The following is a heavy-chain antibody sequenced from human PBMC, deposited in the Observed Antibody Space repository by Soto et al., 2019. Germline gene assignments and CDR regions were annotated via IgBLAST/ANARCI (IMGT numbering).Heavy chain of an antibody. D-gene: IGHD4-4*01. Sequence: QVQLVESGGGVVQPGRSLRLSCAASGFTFSSYGMHWVRQAPGKGLEWVAVISYDGSNKYYADSLKGRFTISRDNSKNTLYLQMNSLRAEDTAVYYCAKDSVVASNYGGMDVWGQGTTVTVSS. V-gene: IGHV3-30*18. CDR2: ISYDGSNK. CDR3: AKDSVVASNYGGMDV. J-gene: IGHJ6*02. CDR1: GFTFSSYG.